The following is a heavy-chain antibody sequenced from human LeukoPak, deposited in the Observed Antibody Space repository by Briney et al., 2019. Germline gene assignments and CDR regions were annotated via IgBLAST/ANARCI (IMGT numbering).Heavy chain of an antibody. D-gene: IGHD4-17*01. CDR3: AKNKGYGDPFPDFDY. J-gene: IGHJ4*02. Sequence: SETLSLTCTVSGGSISSSSYYWGWIRLPPGKGLEWIGSIYYSGSTYYNPSLKSRVTISVDTSKNQFSLKLSSVTAADTAVYYCAKNKGYGDPFPDFDYWGQGTLVTVSS. CDR2: IYYSGST. CDR1: GGSISSSSYY. V-gene: IGHV4-39*01.